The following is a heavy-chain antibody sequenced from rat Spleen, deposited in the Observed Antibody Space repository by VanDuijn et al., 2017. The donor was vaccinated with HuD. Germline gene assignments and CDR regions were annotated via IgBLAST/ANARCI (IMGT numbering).Heavy chain of an antibody. V-gene: IGHV5-25*01. J-gene: IGHJ1*01. CDR3: ARHRNLGYWHFDF. CDR1: GFTFSNYD. CDR2: FSPNGDIT. D-gene: IGHD4-6*01. Sequence: EVQLVESGGDLVQPGGSLKLSCAASGFTFSNYDMAWVRQAPTKGLDWVASFSPNGDITYYRDSWYGRFTVSRDNAKTTLFLQMDSLRSEDTATYYCARHRNLGYWHFDFWGPGTMVTVSS.